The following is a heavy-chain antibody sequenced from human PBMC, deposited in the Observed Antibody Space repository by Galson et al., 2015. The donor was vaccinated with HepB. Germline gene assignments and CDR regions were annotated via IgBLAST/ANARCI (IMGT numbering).Heavy chain of an antibody. CDR3: AHRPPLAYCGGDCYSDEYLQH. D-gene: IGHD2-21*02. CDR1: GFSLSTSGVG. Sequence: PALVKPTQTLTLTCTFSGFSLSTSGVGVGWIRQPPGKALEWLALIYWNDDKRYSPSLKSRLTITKDTSKNQVVLTMTNMDPVDTATYYCAHRPPLAYCGGDCYSDEYLQHWGQGTLVTVSS. CDR2: IYWNDDK. V-gene: IGHV2-5*01. J-gene: IGHJ1*01.